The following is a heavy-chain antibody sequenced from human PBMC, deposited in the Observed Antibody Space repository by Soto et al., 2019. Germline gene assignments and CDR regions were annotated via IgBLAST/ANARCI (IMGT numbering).Heavy chain of an antibody. J-gene: IGHJ4*02. D-gene: IGHD6-19*01. Sequence: PGGSPRLSCVVSGLAFSSYGMYWVRQAPGKGLEWLSFISYDGSNENYADSVKGRFTISRDNSRDTFFLQLNSLRFEDTAVYYCAKGPYSSGRYGFDHWGQGTQVTVSS. CDR2: ISYDGSNE. V-gene: IGHV3-30*18. CDR3: AKGPYSSGRYGFDH. CDR1: GLAFSSYG.